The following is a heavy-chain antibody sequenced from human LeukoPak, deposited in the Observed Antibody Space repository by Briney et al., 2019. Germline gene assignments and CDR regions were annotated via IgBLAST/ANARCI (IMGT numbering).Heavy chain of an antibody. Sequence: PGGSLRLSCAASGFTFSSYAMSWVRQAPGKGLEWVSAISGSGGSTYYADSVKGRFTISRDNPKNTLYLQMNSLRAEDTAVYYCAKGGVVVPAANFDYWGQGTLVTVSS. CDR1: GFTFSSYA. D-gene: IGHD2-2*01. V-gene: IGHV3-23*01. CDR3: AKGGVVVPAANFDY. CDR2: ISGSGGST. J-gene: IGHJ4*02.